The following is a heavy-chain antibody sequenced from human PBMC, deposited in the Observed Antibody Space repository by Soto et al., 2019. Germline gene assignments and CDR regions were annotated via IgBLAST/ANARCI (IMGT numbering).Heavy chain of an antibody. CDR3: ARLYTYRYFFDY. CDR2: IYYSGST. D-gene: IGHD3-16*02. V-gene: IGHV4-59*08. CDR1: GGSISSYY. J-gene: IGHJ4*02. Sequence: LSLTCTVSGGSISSYYWSWIRQPPGKGLEWIGYIYYSGSTNYNPSLKSRVTISLDTSKNQFSLNLSSVTAADTAEYYCARLYTYRYFFDYWGQGSLVIVSS.